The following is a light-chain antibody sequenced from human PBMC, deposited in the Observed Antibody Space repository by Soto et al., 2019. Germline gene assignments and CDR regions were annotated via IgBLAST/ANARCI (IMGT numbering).Light chain of an antibody. Sequence: EIVLTQSPGTLSLSPGQRATLSCRASQRITNNFLAWFQQKPGLAPRLLIHGASTRASGVPDRFSGGGSGADFVLTISRLEPEDFAVYFCQQYGRSPFTFGQGTKLQIK. J-gene: IGKJ2*01. CDR2: GAS. V-gene: IGKV3-20*01. CDR1: QRITNNF. CDR3: QQYGRSPFT.